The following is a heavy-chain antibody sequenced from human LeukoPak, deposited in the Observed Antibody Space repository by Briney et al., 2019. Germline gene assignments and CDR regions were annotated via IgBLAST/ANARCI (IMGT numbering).Heavy chain of an antibody. CDR3: ARGALVWFGAKMEYYFDS. J-gene: IGHJ4*02. D-gene: IGHD3-10*01. CDR2: SSYNGNT. CDR1: GANFTNYY. V-gene: IGHV4-59*01. Sequence: PSETLSLTCTVSGANFTNYYWSFIRQPPGKGLEWIGFSSYNGNTNYNTSLKSRVTISVDLSKNQFSLRLKSVTAADTAVYYCARGALVWFGAKMEYYFDSWAQRTRLTVSS.